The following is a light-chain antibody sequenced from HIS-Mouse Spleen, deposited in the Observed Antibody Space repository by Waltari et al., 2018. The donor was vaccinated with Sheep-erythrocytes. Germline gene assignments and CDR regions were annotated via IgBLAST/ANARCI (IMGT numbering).Light chain of an antibody. CDR1: SSDVGGYNY. CDR2: DVS. V-gene: IGLV2-11*01. Sequence: QSALTQPRSVSGSPGQSVTISCTGTSSDVGGYNYVSWYQQHPGKAPNLMIYDVSKRPSGVPDRFSGSKSGNTASLTISGLQAEDEADYYCQAWDSSTAVFGGGTKLTVL. J-gene: IGLJ2*01. CDR3: QAWDSSTAV.